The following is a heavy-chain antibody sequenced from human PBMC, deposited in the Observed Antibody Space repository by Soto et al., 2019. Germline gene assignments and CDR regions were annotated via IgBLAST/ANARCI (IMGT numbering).Heavy chain of an antibody. CDR1: GYTFTNYW. V-gene: IGHV5-51*01. J-gene: IGHJ6*02. CDR2: IYPGDSDT. CDR3: AASIFYYGMDV. Sequence: HGESLKISCKGSGYTFTNYWIGWVRQMPGKGLEWMGIIYPGDSDTKYNPSFQGQVTISADKSITTTYLRWTSLKASNTAIYYCAASIFYYGMDVWGQGTTVTVPS.